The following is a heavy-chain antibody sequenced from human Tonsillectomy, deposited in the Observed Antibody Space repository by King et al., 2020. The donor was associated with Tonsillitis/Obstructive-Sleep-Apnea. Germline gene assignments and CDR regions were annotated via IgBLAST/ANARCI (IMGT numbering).Heavy chain of an antibody. CDR1: GYSFTTYW. D-gene: IGHD3-10*01. Sequence: VQLVESGAEVKKPGESLRISCKGFGYSFTTYWIGWVRQMPGKGLEWMGIIYPGDSDTRYSPSFQGQVTISADKSTSTAYPQWSSLKASDTAMYYCARHEDASGRNYMDVWGKGTTVTVSS. J-gene: IGHJ6*03. V-gene: IGHV5-51*01. CDR2: IYPGDSDT. CDR3: ARHEDASGRNYMDV.